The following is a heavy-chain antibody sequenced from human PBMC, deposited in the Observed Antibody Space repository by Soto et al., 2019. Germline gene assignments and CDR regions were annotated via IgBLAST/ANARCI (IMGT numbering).Heavy chain of an antibody. V-gene: IGHV3-30*18. CDR1: GFTFSSYG. J-gene: IGHJ6*03. CDR3: AKTLFYYDFWSGFRYYYYMDV. CDR2: ISYDGSNK. Sequence: HPGGSLRLSCAASGFTFSSYGMHWVRQAPGKGLEWVAVISYDGSNKYYADSVKGRFTISRDNSKNTLYLQMNSLRAEDTAVYYCAKTLFYYDFWSGFRYYYYMDVWGKGTTVTVSS. D-gene: IGHD3-3*01.